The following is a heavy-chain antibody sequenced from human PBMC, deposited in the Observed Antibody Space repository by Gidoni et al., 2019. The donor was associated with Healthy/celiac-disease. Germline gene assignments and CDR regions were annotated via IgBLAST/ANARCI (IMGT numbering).Heavy chain of an antibody. CDR1: GGSFSGYY. CDR3: ARGGSGDGYNHGYYFDY. D-gene: IGHD3-10*01. J-gene: IGHJ4*02. Sequence: QVQLQQWGAGLLKPSETLSLTCAVYGGSFSGYYWSWIRQPPGKGLEWIGEINHSGSTNYNPSLKSRVTISVDTSKNQFSLKLSSVTAADTAVYYCARGGSGDGYNHGYYFDYWGQGTLVTVSS. CDR2: INHSGST. V-gene: IGHV4-34*01.